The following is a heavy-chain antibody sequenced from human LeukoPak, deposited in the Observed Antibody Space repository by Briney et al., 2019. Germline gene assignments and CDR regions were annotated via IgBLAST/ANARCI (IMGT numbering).Heavy chain of an antibody. D-gene: IGHD6-13*01. CDR1: GFTFSNFA. Sequence: GGSLRLSCAASGFTFSNFAMMWVRQAPGTGLQWVSTITGYGATFYADSVRGRFTIFRDTSMNTPFLQMNSLGAEDTAVYYCAKGAAAGKVDWFDPWGQGTLVTVSS. J-gene: IGHJ5*02. CDR3: AKGAAAGKVDWFDP. CDR2: ITGYGAT. V-gene: IGHV3-23*01.